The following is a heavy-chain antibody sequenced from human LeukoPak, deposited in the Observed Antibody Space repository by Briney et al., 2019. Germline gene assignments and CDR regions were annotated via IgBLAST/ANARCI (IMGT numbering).Heavy chain of an antibody. CDR1: GFTFSNSW. J-gene: IGHJ4*02. Sequence: PGGSLTLSCAASGFTFSNSWMTWVRQAPGKGLEWVAKINQDGGEKVYVDSVKGRFTISRDNAEYSLYLQMSSLRAEDTAVYYCARAKTCGGDCYHFDYWGQGTLVTVSS. CDR2: INQDGGEK. D-gene: IGHD2-21*02. CDR3: ARAKTCGGDCYHFDY. V-gene: IGHV3-7*03.